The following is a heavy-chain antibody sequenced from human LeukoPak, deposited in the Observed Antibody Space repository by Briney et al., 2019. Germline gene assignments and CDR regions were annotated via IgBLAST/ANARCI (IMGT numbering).Heavy chain of an antibody. V-gene: IGHV3-48*03. J-gene: IGHJ4*02. Sequence: GGSLRLSCAASGFTFSSYEMNWVRQAPGKGLEWVSYISSSSSTIYYADSVKGRFTISRDNAKNSLYLQMNSLRAEDTAVYYCAKDPYDISGYYYGPTGGVDYWGQGTLVTVSS. CDR1: GFTFSSYE. CDR2: ISSSSSTI. CDR3: AKDPYDISGYYYGPTGGVDY. D-gene: IGHD3-22*01.